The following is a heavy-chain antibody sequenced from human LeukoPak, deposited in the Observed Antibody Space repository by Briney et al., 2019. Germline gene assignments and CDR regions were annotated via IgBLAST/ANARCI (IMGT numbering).Heavy chain of an antibody. CDR2: ISNDGSNK. Sequence: GGSLRLSCAASGFTFSSYVMHWVRQAPGKGLEWVAFISNDGSNKYYADSVKGRFSISRDNSKNTLYLQMNSLRAEDTAVYYRARDLMIASNWFDPWGQGTLVTVSS. D-gene: IGHD3-22*01. CDR1: GFTFSSYV. V-gene: IGHV3-30-3*01. J-gene: IGHJ5*02. CDR3: ARDLMIASNWFDP.